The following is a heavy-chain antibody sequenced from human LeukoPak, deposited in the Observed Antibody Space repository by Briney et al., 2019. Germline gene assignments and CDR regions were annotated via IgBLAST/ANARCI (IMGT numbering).Heavy chain of an antibody. CDR2: IYHSGDT. CDR3: AKFDRRGYNYEY. Sequence: PSETLSLTCSVLGDSISGGYYWGLIRQPPGKGLEWIGTIYHSGDTYYNPSLKSRVTISVDTSKNQFSLRLRSVTAADTAIYYCAKFDRRGYNYEYWGQGTLVTVSS. D-gene: IGHD5-24*01. V-gene: IGHV4-38-2*01. CDR1: GDSISGGYY. J-gene: IGHJ4*02.